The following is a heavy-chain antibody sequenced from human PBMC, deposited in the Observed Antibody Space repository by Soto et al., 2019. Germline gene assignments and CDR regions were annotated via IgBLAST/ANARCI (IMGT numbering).Heavy chain of an antibody. CDR1: GFTFSSYA. V-gene: IGHV3-23*01. Sequence: PGGSLSLSCAASGFTFSSYAMSWVRQAPGKGLEWVSAISGSGGSTYYADSVKGRFTISRDNSKNTLYLQMNSLRAEDTAVYYCAKDRDDGSSGSHFDYWGQGTLVTVSS. D-gene: IGHD3-22*01. CDR2: ISGSGGST. J-gene: IGHJ4*02. CDR3: AKDRDDGSSGSHFDY.